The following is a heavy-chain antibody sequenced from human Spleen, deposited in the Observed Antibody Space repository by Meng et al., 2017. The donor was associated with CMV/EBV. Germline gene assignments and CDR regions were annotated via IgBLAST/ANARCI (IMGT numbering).Heavy chain of an antibody. V-gene: IGHV3-23*01. CDR3: AKAVAAAARRGYYYYYGMDV. CDR2: ISGSGGST. J-gene: IGHJ6*02. D-gene: IGHD6-13*01. CDR1: GFTFSSYA. Sequence: GESLKISCAASGFTFSSYAMSWVRQSPGKGPEWVSAISGSGGSTYYADSVKGRFTISRDNSKNTLYLQMNSLRAEDTAVYYCAKAVAAAARRGYYYYYGMDVWGQGTTVTVSS.